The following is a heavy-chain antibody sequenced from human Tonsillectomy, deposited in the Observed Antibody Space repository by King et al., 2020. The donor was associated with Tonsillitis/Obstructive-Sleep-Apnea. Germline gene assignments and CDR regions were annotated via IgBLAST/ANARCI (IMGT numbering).Heavy chain of an antibody. J-gene: IGHJ4*02. CDR3: AKSGGYDILTGRFDY. CDR1: RFRFDEYA. Sequence: QLVQSGGGLVQPGRSLRLSCAASRFRFDEYAMHWVRQAPGKGLEWVSGISWNGGYRAYADSVKGRFTISRDNAKSSLYLQMNSLRADDTALCYCAKSGGYDILTGRFDYWGQGTLVTVSS. CDR2: ISWNGGYR. V-gene: IGHV3-9*01. D-gene: IGHD3-9*01.